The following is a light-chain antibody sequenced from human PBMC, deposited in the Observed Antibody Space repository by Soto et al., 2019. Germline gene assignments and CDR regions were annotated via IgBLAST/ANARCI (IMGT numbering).Light chain of an antibody. V-gene: IGLV1-44*01. CDR1: RSSVGSNT. CDR3: AACDASLGGFYV. CDR2: SNN. J-gene: IGLJ1*01. Sequence: QSVLTQPPSASGTPGQRVTISCSGSRSSVGSNTVNWYQHLPGTAPKLLIYSNNHRPSGVPDRFSASKAGASASLAISGLQSEEEGDYYCAACDASLGGFYVFGSGTKLTVL.